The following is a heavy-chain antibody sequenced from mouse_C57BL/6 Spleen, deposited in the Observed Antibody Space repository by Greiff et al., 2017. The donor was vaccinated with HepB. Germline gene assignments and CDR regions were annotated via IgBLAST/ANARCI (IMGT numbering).Heavy chain of an antibody. Sequence: EVKVVESGPELVKPGASVKISCKASGYSFTDYNMNWVKQSNGKSLEWIGVINPNYGTTSYNQKFKGKATLTVDQSSSTAYMQLNSLTSEDSAVYYCARRGNWDRDGVYYFDYWGQGTTLTVSS. CDR2: INPNYGTT. CDR1: GYSFTDYN. D-gene: IGHD4-1*01. J-gene: IGHJ2*01. V-gene: IGHV1-39*01. CDR3: ARRGNWDRDGVYYFDY.